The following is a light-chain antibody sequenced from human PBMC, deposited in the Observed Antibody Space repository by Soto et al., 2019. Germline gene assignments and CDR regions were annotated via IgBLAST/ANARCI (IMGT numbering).Light chain of an antibody. J-gene: IGKJ3*01. CDR2: AAS. V-gene: IGKV1-27*01. CDR3: QQISSVPV. Sequence: DIQMTQSPTSLSASVGDRVTITCRASQGLRNFVAWYQQKPGKAPELLIYAASTSQTGVPSRFSGSGSGTFFPLTINSQPPEYVANYSCQQISSVPVFGPGTKVEIK. CDR1: QGLRNF.